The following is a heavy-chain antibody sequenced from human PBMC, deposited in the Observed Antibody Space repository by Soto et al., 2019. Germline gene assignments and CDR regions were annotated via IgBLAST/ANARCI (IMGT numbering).Heavy chain of an antibody. V-gene: IGHV5-10-1*01. CDR3: ARITGYSYVQNWFDP. CDR2: IDPSGSYT. CDR1: GYSFTCYW. Sequence: PGESLKISCKGSGYSFTCYWISWGRQMPGKGLEWMGRIDPSGSYTNYSPSFQGHVTISADKSSSTAYLQWSSLKDSDTAMYYCARITGYSYVQNWFDPWGQGTLVTVSS. J-gene: IGHJ5*02. D-gene: IGHD5-18*01.